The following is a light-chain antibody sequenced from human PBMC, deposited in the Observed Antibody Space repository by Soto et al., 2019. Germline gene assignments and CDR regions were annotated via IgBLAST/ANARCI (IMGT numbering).Light chain of an antibody. V-gene: IGLV8-61*01. CDR3: VLFFSSGIYV. CDR1: SGSVSTSNY. J-gene: IGLJ1*01. CDR2: TTN. Sequence: QTVVTQEPSFSVSPGGTVTVTCGLSSGSVSTSNYPSWYQQTPGQAPRTLIYTTNTRSSGVPDRFSGSILGNKAALTITGAQADDESDYYCVLFFSSGIYVFGTGTKVTVL.